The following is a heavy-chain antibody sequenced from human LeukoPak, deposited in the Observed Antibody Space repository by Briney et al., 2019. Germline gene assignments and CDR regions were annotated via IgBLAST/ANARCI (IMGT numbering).Heavy chain of an antibody. J-gene: IGHJ4*02. CDR3: ARSSYGSGSNDY. CDR1: GGTFSSYA. D-gene: IGHD3-10*01. Sequence: SVTVSCKASGGTFSSYAISWVRQAPGQGLEWMGGIIPIFGTANYAQKFQGRVTITADESTSTAYMELSSLRSEDTAVYYCARSSYGSGSNDYWGQGTLVTVSS. V-gene: IGHV1-69*13. CDR2: IIPIFGTA.